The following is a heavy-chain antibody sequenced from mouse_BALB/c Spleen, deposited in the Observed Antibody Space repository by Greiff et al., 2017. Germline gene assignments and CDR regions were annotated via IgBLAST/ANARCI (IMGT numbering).Heavy chain of an antibody. CDR1: GFTFSSYA. Sequence: EVQVVESGGGLVKPGGSLKLSCAASGFTFSSYAMSWVRQSPEKRLEWVAEISSGGSYTYYPDTVTGRFTISRDNAKNTLYLEMSSLRSEDTAMYYCARSRAIYDGYYAMDYWGQGTSVTVSS. V-gene: IGHV5-9-4*01. J-gene: IGHJ4*01. CDR3: ARSRAIYDGYYAMDY. CDR2: ISSGGSYT. D-gene: IGHD2-3*01.